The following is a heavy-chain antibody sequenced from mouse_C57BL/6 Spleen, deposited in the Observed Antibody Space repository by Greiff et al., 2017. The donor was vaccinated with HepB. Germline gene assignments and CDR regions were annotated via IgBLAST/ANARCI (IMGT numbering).Heavy chain of an antibody. D-gene: IGHD1-1*01. V-gene: IGHV1-85*01. CDR2: IYPRDGST. J-gene: IGHJ1*03. CDR1: GYTFTSYD. CDR3: ARGHYYYGSSYWYFDV. Sequence: QVQLQQSGPELVKPGASVKLSCKASGYTFTSYDINWVKQRPGQGLEWIGWIYPRDGSTKYNEKFKGKATLTVDTSSSTAYMELHSLASEDSAVYCCARGHYYYGSSYWYFDVWGTGTTVTVSS.